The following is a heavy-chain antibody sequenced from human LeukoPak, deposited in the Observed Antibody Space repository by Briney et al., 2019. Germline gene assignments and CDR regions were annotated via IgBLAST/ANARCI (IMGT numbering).Heavy chain of an antibody. CDR3: ARGVDFWSGYYNDY. D-gene: IGHD3-3*01. Sequence: SETLSLTCAVYGGSFSGYYWSWIRQPPGKGLEWIGEISHSGSTNYNPSLKSRVTISVDTSKNQFSLKLSSVTAADTAVYYCARGVDFWSGYYNDYWGQGTLVTVSS. J-gene: IGHJ4*02. CDR1: GGSFSGYY. CDR2: ISHSGST. V-gene: IGHV4-34*01.